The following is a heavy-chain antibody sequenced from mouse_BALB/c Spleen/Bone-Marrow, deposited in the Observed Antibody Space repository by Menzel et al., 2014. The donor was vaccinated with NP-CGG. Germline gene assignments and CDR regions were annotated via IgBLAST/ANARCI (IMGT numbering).Heavy chain of an antibody. CDR1: GYTFSSYW. V-gene: IGHV1-9*01. CDR3: ARDSSDYLAWFAY. J-gene: IGHJ3*01. D-gene: IGHD3-2*01. Sequence: QVQLQQSGAELMKPGASVKISCKATGYTFSSYWIEWVKQRPGHGLEWIGEILPGSDSTNYNENFKGKATFTADTSSNTAYMQLNNLTSEDSAVYFCARDSSDYLAWFAYWGQGTLVTVSA. CDR2: ILPGSDST.